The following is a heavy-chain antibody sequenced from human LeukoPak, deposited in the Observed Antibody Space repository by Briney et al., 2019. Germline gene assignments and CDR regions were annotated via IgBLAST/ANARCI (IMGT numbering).Heavy chain of an antibody. CDR2: IKQDGIET. Sequence: GGSLRLSCAASGFNSGNYWMSWVRQAPGQRLEWLANIKQDGIETYYLDSVRGRFTISRDSARNSVYLQMNSLRAEDTAVYYCAKDQKFGNYYGSGELDYWGQGTLVTVSS. J-gene: IGHJ4*02. CDR3: AKDQKFGNYYGSGELDY. CDR1: GFNSGNYW. V-gene: IGHV3-7*03. D-gene: IGHD3-10*01.